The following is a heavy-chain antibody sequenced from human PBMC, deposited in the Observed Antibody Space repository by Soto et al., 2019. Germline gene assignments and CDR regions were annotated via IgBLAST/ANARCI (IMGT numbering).Heavy chain of an antibody. CDR3: ARSSQVDYYDSSGYYGAVDY. D-gene: IGHD3-22*01. CDR2: IIPIFGTA. V-gene: IGHV1-69*01. J-gene: IGHJ4*02. CDR1: GGTFSSYA. Sequence: QVQLVQSGAEVKKPGSSVKVSCKASGGTFSSYAISWVRQAPGQGLEWMGGIIPIFGTANYAQKFQGRVTITADESTSTAYMELSSLRSEETAVYYCARSSQVDYYDSSGYYGAVDYWGQGTLVTVSS.